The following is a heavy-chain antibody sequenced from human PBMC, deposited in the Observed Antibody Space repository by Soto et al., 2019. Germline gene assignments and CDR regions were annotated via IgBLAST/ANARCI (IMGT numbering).Heavy chain of an antibody. CDR3: AKDKPGTTSFDY. CDR2: ISDRGYTT. Sequence: GRSHRLSSRASECTISRYAMSRVRQAQGKGMEWVSGISDRGYTTHYADSVKGRFTISRDTSKNTLYLQLNTLRAEDTAVYYCAKDKPGTTSFDYWGQGTLVTVSS. V-gene: IGHV3-23*01. D-gene: IGHD1-1*01. CDR1: ECTISRYA. J-gene: IGHJ4*02.